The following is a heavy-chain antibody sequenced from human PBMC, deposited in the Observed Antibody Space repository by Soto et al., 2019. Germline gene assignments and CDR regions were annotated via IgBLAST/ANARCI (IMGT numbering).Heavy chain of an antibody. V-gene: IGHV6-1*01. CDR1: GDSVFSNSAA. J-gene: IGHJ4*02. D-gene: IGHD1-1*01. CDR3: ARGVNWNGWGNYFDY. Sequence: SQTLSLTCAISGDSVFSNSAAWNWIRQSPSRGLEWLGRTYYRSKWYNDYAVSVKSRITINPDTSKNQFSLQLNSVTPEDTAVYYCARGVNWNGWGNYFDYWGQGTLVTVSS. CDR2: TYYRSKWYN.